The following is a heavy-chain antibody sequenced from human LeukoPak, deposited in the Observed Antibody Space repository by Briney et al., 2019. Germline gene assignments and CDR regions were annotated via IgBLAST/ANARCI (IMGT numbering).Heavy chain of an antibody. CDR2: ISGSGGST. D-gene: IGHD3-3*01. J-gene: IGHJ4*02. V-gene: IGHV3-23*01. CDR1: GFTISSYA. CDR3: ATVDTIFGVVISYRLFAY. Sequence: GASLILSCAASGFTISSYAMSWVRQAPGKGLGWVSAISGSGGSTYYADSVKGRFTISRDNTKNTLYLQMNSLTAEDTAVYYCATVDTIFGVVISYRLFAYWGQGTLVTVSS.